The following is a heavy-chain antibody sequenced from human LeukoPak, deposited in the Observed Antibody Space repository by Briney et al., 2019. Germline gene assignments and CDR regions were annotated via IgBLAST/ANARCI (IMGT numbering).Heavy chain of an antibody. Sequence: KPSETLSLTCTVSGGSVSSYYLSWIRQPPGKGLEWIGYIYYSGSTNYSPSLKSRVTISVDTSKNQFSLKLSSVTAADTAVYYCARDSGSYYDYWGQGTLVTVSS. CDR3: ARDSGSYYDY. CDR2: IYYSGST. J-gene: IGHJ4*02. D-gene: IGHD3-10*01. CDR1: GGSVSSYY. V-gene: IGHV4-59*02.